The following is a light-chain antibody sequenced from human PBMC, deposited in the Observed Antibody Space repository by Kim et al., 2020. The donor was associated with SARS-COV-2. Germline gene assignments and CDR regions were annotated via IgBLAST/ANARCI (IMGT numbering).Light chain of an antibody. CDR2: GNS. CDR3: QSYDSSLSGVV. CDR1: SSNIGAGYD. J-gene: IGLJ2*01. Sequence: QRVTISCPGSSSNIGAGYDVHWYQQLPRTAPKLLIFGNSNRPSGVPDRFSGSKSGTSASLAVTGLQADDEAEYYCQSYDSSLSGVVFGGGTQLTVL. V-gene: IGLV1-40*01.